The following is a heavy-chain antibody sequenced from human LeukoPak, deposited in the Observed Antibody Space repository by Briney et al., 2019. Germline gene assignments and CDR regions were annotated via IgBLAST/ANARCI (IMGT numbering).Heavy chain of an antibody. V-gene: IGHV3-64*01. CDR2: ISSNGGST. CDR1: RFTFSSYA. D-gene: IGHD6-19*01. Sequence: GGSLRLSCAASRFTFSSYAMHWVRQAPGKGLEYVSAISSNGGSTYYANSVKGRFTISRDNSKNTLYIQMGSLRAEDMAVYYCARGVLARGSSGWYFDYWGQGTLVTVSS. CDR3: ARGVLARGSSGWYFDY. J-gene: IGHJ4*02.